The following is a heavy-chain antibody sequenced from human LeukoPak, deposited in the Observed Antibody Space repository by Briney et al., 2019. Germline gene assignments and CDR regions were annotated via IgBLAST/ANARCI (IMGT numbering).Heavy chain of an antibody. CDR3: AIKLNALERPDYFDY. Sequence: KTSETLSLTCTVSGGPISSSSYYWGWIRQPPGKGLEWIGRIYYSGSTYYNPSLKSRVTRSVGTSKNQFSLKLSSVTAADTAVYYCAIKLNALERPDYFDYWGQGTLVTVSS. CDR2: IYYSGST. J-gene: IGHJ4*02. CDR1: GGPISSSSYY. V-gene: IGHV4-39*01. D-gene: IGHD1-1*01.